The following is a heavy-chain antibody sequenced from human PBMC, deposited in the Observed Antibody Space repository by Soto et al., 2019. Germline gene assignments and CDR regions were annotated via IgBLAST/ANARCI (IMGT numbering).Heavy chain of an antibody. CDR3: SSSKGYCSGGSCYSFHY. V-gene: IGHV4-30-2*01. CDR1: GGSISSGGYS. J-gene: IGHJ4*02. D-gene: IGHD2-15*01. CDR2: IYHSGST. Sequence: SETLSLTCAVSGGSISSGGYSWSWIRQPPGKGLEWIGYIYHSGSTYYNPSLKSRVTISVDRSKNQFSLKLSSVTAADTAVYYCSSSKGYCSGGSCYSFHYWGQGTLVTVSS.